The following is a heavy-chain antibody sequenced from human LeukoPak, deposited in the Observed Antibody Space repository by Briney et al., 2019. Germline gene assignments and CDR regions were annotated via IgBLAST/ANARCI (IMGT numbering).Heavy chain of an antibody. V-gene: IGHV1-18*01. CDR3: ARDRLDVWFGELSDAFDI. Sequence: GASVKVSCKASGYTFTSYGISWVRQAPGQGLEWMGWMSAYNGSTNYAQKLQGRVTMTTDTSTSTAYMELRSLRSDDTAVYYCARDRLDVWFGELSDAFDIWGQGTMVTVSS. D-gene: IGHD3-10*01. CDR2: MSAYNGST. CDR1: GYTFTSYG. J-gene: IGHJ3*02.